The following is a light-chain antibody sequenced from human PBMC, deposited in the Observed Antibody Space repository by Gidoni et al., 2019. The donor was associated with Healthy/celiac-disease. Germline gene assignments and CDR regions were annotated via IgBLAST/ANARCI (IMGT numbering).Light chain of an antibody. CDR2: DAS. Sequence: VLTQSPATLSLSTGERATLSCRASQSVSSYLAWYQQKPGQAPRLLIYDASNRAAGIPSRFSGSGSGTDFTLTISSLDPEDFAVYYCQHRSNWPLTFXGXTKVEIK. J-gene: IGKJ4*01. CDR1: QSVSSY. CDR3: QHRSNWPLT. V-gene: IGKV3-11*01.